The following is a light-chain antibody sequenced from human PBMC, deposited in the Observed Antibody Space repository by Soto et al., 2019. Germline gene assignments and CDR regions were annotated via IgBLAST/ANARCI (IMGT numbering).Light chain of an antibody. CDR2: GHN. V-gene: IGLV1-40*01. CDR3: GTWDSTLNAVL. Sequence: QSVLTQPPSVSGAPGQRVTISCAGSPTNIGAGYDVHWYQHRPGTAPKLLVSGHNIRPSGVPDRFYGSKSGTSATLAITGLQTGDEVDYYCGTWDSTLNAVLFGGGTKVTVL. J-gene: IGLJ2*01. CDR1: PTNIGAGYD.